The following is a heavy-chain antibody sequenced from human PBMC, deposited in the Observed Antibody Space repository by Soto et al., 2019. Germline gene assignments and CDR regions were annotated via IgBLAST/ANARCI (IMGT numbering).Heavy chain of an antibody. V-gene: IGHV1-69*02. Sequence: QVHLVQSGAELKKPGSSVRVSCKASGDTFSSYTINWVRQAPGLGLEWMGRTIPILSMSNYALKFQGRLTITADKSTSTGSVDLRSVRSEDTAMSPCATSSGSGRQAIDYRRPRALATAAS. J-gene: IGHJ4*02. CDR3: ATSSGSGRQAIDY. D-gene: IGHD3-10*01. CDR2: TIPILSMS. CDR1: GDTFSSYT.